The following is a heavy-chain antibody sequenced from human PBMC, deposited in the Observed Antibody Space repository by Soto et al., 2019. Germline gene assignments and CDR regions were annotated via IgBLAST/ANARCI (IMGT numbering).Heavy chain of an antibody. V-gene: IGHV1-69*01. J-gene: IGHJ6*02. CDR3: VRGCKRYGAGSYSSGYYGVDV. CDR2: IIPIFGTA. D-gene: IGHD3-10*01. Sequence: QVQLVQSGAEVKKPGSSVKVSCKASGGTFSSYAIIWVRQAPGQGLEWMGGIIPIFGTANSAQKFQGRVTITADESESTAKLELSSLRSEDTSVYYCVRGCKRYGAGSYSSGYYGVDVWGRGGTVSVSS. CDR1: GGTFSSYA.